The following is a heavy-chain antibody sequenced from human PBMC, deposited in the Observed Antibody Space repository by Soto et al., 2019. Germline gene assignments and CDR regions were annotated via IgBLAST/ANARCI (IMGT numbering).Heavy chain of an antibody. CDR3: AKAVGPVASTSCFDY. Sequence: GGSLRLSCAASGFTFSSYAMSWVRQATGKGLEWVSVISGSGGTTYDADCVKGRFTVSRDNSKNTPYLQMNSLRAEDTAVYYCAKAVGPVASTSCFDYWGQGTLVTVSS. CDR1: GFTFSSYA. CDR2: ISGSGGTT. V-gene: IGHV3-23*01. J-gene: IGHJ4*02. D-gene: IGHD6-19*01.